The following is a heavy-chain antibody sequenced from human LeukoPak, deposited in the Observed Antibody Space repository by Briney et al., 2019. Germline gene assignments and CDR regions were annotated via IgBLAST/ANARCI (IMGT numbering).Heavy chain of an antibody. D-gene: IGHD2-8*01. J-gene: IGHJ4*02. CDR2: ISLTGLT. V-gene: IGHV4-4*02. CDR3: SRENGAFSPFGY. Sequence: PSETLSLTCGVSGGSISNTNWCSWVRQPPGQVLEWIGEISLTGLTHYNPSLESRVTVSLDKSKNQLSLHLTSVTAADTAVYYCSRENGAFSPFGYWGQGTLVSVLS. CDR1: GGSISNTNW.